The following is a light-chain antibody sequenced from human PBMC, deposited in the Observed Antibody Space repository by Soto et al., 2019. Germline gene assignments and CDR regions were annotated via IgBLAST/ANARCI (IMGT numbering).Light chain of an antibody. V-gene: IGLV1-51*01. J-gene: IGLJ1*01. Sequence: QSVLTQPPSVSAAPGQKVTISCSGSSSNIGNNYVSWYQQLPGTAPKLLIYDNNKRPSGIPDRFSGSKSGTSATLGITGLQTGDEADYYCGTWDSPVAVFGTGTKVTVL. CDR2: DNN. CDR3: GTWDSPVAV. CDR1: SSNIGNNY.